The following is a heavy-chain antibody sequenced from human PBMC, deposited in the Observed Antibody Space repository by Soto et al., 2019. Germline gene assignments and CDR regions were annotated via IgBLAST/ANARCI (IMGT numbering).Heavy chain of an antibody. V-gene: IGHV4-61*01. D-gene: IGHD3-22*01. Sequence: PSETLSLTGTVSGDSVSSGSYFWSWIRQAPGKGLXWIXXIXXSXXXXXNXXLKSRVTMSLDTSKNQFSLYLSSVTAADTAVYYCARTNSRGQWAAWFWGQGTLVTASS. CDR3: ARTNSRGQWAAWF. J-gene: IGHJ4*02. CDR1: GDSVSSGSYF. CDR2: IXXSXXX.